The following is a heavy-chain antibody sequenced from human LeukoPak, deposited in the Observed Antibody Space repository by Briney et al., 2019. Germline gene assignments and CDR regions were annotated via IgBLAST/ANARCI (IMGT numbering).Heavy chain of an antibody. V-gene: IGHV3-66*01. J-gene: IGHJ6*02. CDR2: LYTGNRT. CDR1: GFTVSVNY. CDR3: VRDFCGGFAIRVV. Sequence: GGSLRLSCAASGFTVSVNYMGWVRQAPGKGLEWVSVLYTGNRTYYGDSVKGRFTISRDNSKNTLFLELNSLRAEDTAVYYCVRDFCGGFAIRVVWGQGTTVTVSS. D-gene: IGHD3-3*01.